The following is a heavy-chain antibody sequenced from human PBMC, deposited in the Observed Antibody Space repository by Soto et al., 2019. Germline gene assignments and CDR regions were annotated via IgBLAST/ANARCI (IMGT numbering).Heavy chain of an antibody. J-gene: IGHJ6*02. CDR3: AAGYSSGWYPGSGYYYYGMDV. Sequence: SVKVSCKASGFTFTSSAMQWVRQARGQRLEWIGWIVVGSGNTNYAQKFQERVTITRDMSTSTAYMGLSSLRSEDTAVYYCAAGYSSGWYPGSGYYYYGMDVWG. CDR1: GFTFTSSA. V-gene: IGHV1-58*02. CDR2: IVVGSGNT. D-gene: IGHD6-19*01.